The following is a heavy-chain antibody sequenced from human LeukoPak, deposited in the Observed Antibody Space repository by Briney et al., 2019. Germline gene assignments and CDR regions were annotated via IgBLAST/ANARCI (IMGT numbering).Heavy chain of an antibody. V-gene: IGHV1-69*06. J-gene: IGHJ4*02. CDR1: GDTFSNYA. CDR2: IIPIYGTA. CDR3: AREGGHSGAYRLDY. Sequence: ASVKVSCKASGDTFSNYAISWVRQAPGQGLEWMGGIIPIYGTANYAQKFQGRVTIIADKFTSTAYMELSSLRSDDTAVYYCAREGGHSGAYRLDYWGQGTLVTVSS. D-gene: IGHD1-26*01.